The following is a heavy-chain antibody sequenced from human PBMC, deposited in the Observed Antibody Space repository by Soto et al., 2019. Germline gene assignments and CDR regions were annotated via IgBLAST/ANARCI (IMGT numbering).Heavy chain of an antibody. D-gene: IGHD2-2*02. V-gene: IGHV3-49*03. Sequence: GGSLRLSCTASGFTFGDYAMRWFRQAPGKGLEWVGFIRSKAYGGTTEYAASVKGRFTISRDDSKSIAYLQMNSLRGEDTAVYYCAREGGAAAAIGHYYYGMDVWGQGTTVTVSS. CDR1: GFTFGDYA. J-gene: IGHJ6*02. CDR3: AREGGAAAAIGHYYYGMDV. CDR2: IRSKAYGGTT.